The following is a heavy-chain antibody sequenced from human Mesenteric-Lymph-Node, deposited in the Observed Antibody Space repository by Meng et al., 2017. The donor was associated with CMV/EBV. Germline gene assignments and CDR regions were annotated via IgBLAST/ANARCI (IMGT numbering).Heavy chain of an antibody. CDR2: ISGGGGT. D-gene: IGHD4-17*01. CDR3: AREDDYVEGFDP. V-gene: IGHV3-66*01. Sequence: LSCAASGFIVSDNYMSWVRQAPGKGLEWVSVISGGGGTYYADSVRGRFTISRDNSKNTLYLQMNSLRAEDTAMYYCAREDDYVEGFDPWGQGTLVTVSS. J-gene: IGHJ5*02. CDR1: GFIVSDNY.